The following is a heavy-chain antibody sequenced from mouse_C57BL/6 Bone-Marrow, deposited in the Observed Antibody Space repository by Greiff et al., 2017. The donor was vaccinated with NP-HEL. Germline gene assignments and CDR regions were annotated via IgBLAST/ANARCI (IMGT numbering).Heavy chain of an antibody. CDR2: IYPRSGNT. Sequence: VKLQESGDELARPGASVKLSCKASGYTFTSYGISWVKQRTGQGLEWIGEIYPRSGNTYYNEKFKGKATLTADKSSSTAYMELRSLTSEDSAVYFCARPYYYGSIAMDYWGQGTSVTVSS. CDR1: GYTFTSYG. D-gene: IGHD1-1*01. V-gene: IGHV1-81*01. CDR3: ARPYYYGSIAMDY. J-gene: IGHJ4*01.